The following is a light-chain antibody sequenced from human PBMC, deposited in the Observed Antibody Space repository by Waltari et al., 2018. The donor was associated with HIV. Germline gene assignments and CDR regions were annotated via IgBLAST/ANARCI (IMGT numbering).Light chain of an antibody. Sequence: QSVLTQPPSASGTSGQRVTISCSGSSSNIGSTYVYWYQQPPGPAPKLLIYRNNQRPSGVPDRFSGSKSGTSASLAISGLRSEDEADYYCAAWDDSLSGRYVFGTGTKVTVL. CDR1: SSNIGSTY. V-gene: IGLV1-47*01. CDR2: RNN. J-gene: IGLJ1*01. CDR3: AAWDDSLSGRYV.